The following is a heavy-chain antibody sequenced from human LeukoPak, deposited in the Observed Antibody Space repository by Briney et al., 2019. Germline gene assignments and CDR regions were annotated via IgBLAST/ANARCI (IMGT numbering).Heavy chain of an antibody. CDR3: ATDCRGYFDY. CDR1: GFTFSDYY. D-gene: IGHD2-15*01. CDR2: ISSSGRTI. V-gene: IGHV3-11*01. J-gene: IGHJ4*02. Sequence: PGGSLRLSCAASGFTFSDYYMSWIRQAPRKGLEWRSYISSSGRTIYYADSVKGRFTISRDNAKNSLYLQMNSLSAADTAVYYCATDCRGYFDYWGQGTLVTVPS.